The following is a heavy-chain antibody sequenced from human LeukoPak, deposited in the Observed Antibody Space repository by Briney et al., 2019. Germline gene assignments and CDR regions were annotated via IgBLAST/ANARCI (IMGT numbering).Heavy chain of an antibody. CDR2: ISGSGGST. Sequence: PGGSLRLSCAASGFTFSSYAMSWVRQAPGKGLEWVSAISGSGGSTYYADSVKGRFTISRDNSKNTLYLQMNSLRAEDTAVYYCAKFPPLDYDFWSGYYIMPFFDPWGQGTLVTVSS. J-gene: IGHJ5*02. D-gene: IGHD3-3*01. V-gene: IGHV3-23*01. CDR3: AKFPPLDYDFWSGYYIMPFFDP. CDR1: GFTFSSYA.